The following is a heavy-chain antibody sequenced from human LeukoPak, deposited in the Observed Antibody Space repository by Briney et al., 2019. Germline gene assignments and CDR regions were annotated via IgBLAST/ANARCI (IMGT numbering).Heavy chain of an antibody. J-gene: IGHJ4*02. Sequence: ASVKVSCKASGYTFTSYGISWVRQAPGQGLVWMGWISAYNGNTNYAQKLQGRVTMTTDTSTSTAYMELRSLRSDDTAVYYCAREYDSSGYYFLDYWGQGTLVTVSS. D-gene: IGHD3-22*01. CDR3: AREYDSSGYYFLDY. V-gene: IGHV1-18*01. CDR2: ISAYNGNT. CDR1: GYTFTSYG.